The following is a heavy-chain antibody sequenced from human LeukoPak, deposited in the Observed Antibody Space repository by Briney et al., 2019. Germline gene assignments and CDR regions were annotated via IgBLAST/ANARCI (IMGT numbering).Heavy chain of an antibody. V-gene: IGHV1-18*01. Sequence: ASVKVSCKASGYTFTSYGISWVRQAPGQGLDGMGWISAYNGNTNYAQKLQGRVTMTTDTSTSTAYMELRSLRSDDTAVYYCARVRGCSSTSCYGLGWFDPWGQGTLVTVSS. CDR2: ISAYNGNT. J-gene: IGHJ5*02. CDR3: ARVRGCSSTSCYGLGWFDP. D-gene: IGHD2-2*01. CDR1: GYTFTSYG.